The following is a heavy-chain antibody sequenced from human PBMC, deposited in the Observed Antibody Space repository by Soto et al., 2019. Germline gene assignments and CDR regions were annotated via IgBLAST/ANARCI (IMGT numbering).Heavy chain of an antibody. CDR2: ISAYNGNT. CDR3: ARDRDTMVRGVIVWFDP. V-gene: IGHV1-18*01. J-gene: IGHJ5*02. D-gene: IGHD3-10*01. Sequence: ASVKVSCKASGYTFTSYGISWVRQAPGQGLEWMGWISAYNGNTNYAQKLQGRVTMTTDTSTSTAYMELRSLRSDDTAVYYCARDRDTMVRGVIVWFDPWGQGTLVTVSS. CDR1: GYTFTSYG.